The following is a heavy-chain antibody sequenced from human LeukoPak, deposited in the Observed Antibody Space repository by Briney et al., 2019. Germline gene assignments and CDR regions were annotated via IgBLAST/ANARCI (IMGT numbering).Heavy chain of an antibody. CDR2: INWNGGST. CDR1: GFTFDDYG. V-gene: IGHV3-20*01. CDR3: ARDGIAAAGSYYYGMDV. Sequence: EGSLRLSCAASGFTFDDYGMSWVRQAPGKGLEWVSGINWNGGSTGYADSVKGRFTISRDNAKNSLYLQMNSLRAEDTALYHCARDGIAAAGSYYYGMDVWGQGTTVTVSS. D-gene: IGHD6-13*01. J-gene: IGHJ6*02.